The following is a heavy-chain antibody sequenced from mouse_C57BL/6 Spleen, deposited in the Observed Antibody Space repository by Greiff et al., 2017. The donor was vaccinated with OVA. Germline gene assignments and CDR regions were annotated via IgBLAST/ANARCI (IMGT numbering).Heavy chain of an antibody. CDR2: ISSGSSTI. CDR1: GFTFSDYG. V-gene: IGHV5-17*01. J-gene: IGHJ2*01. CDR3: ARENWDGFDY. D-gene: IGHD4-1*01. Sequence: EVKLMESGGGLVKPGGSLKLSCAASGFTFSDYGMHWVRQAPEKGLEWVAYISSGSSTIYYADTVKGRFTLSRDNAKNTLFLQMTSLRSEDTAMYYCARENWDGFDYWGQGTTLTVSS.